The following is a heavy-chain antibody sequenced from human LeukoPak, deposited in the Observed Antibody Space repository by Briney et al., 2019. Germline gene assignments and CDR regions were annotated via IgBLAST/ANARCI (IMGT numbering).Heavy chain of an antibody. Sequence: GGSLKLSCAASGFTFSSYAMTWVRQAPGKGLEWVSGITGSGGNTYYADSVKGRFTISRDNSKNTLYLQMSSLRAEDTAIYYWAKDTSTRWYSSTPLPGDYWGQGTLVTVSS. D-gene: IGHD6-13*01. V-gene: IGHV3-23*01. CDR1: GFTFSSYA. CDR3: AKDTSTRWYSSTPLPGDY. J-gene: IGHJ4*02. CDR2: ITGSGGNT.